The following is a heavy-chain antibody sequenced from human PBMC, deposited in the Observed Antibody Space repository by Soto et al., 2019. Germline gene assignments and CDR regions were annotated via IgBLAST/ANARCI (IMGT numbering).Heavy chain of an antibody. Sequence: PGGSLRLSCTASGFIFSSYWMTWVRQAPGKGLEWVANIKQDGSEIHYVDSVKGRFTISRDNAKNSLYLQINSLRAEDTAVYYCARVTSGRAYCSSTSCFVDYWGQGTLVTVSS. CDR2: IKQDGSEI. V-gene: IGHV3-7*01. CDR1: GFIFSSYW. D-gene: IGHD2-2*01. J-gene: IGHJ4*02. CDR3: ARVTSGRAYCSSTSCFVDY.